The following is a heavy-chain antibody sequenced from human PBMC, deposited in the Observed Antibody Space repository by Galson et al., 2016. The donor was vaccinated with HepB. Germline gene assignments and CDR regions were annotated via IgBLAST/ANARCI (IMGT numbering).Heavy chain of an antibody. Sequence: SETLSLTCIVSGGSISGNSYYWGWIRQSPGKGLDWIGEINRSGSTNYNPSLKSRVTISVDTSKNHFSLKLTSVTAADTAVYYCARARSSSWHSVPSDFDYWGQGTLITVSS. D-gene: IGHD6-13*01. CDR2: INRSGST. CDR1: GGSISGNSYY. J-gene: IGHJ4*02. CDR3: ARARSSSWHSVPSDFDY. V-gene: IGHV4-39*02.